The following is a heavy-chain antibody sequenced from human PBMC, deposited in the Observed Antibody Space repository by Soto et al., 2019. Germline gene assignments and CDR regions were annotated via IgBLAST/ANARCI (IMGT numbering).Heavy chain of an antibody. CDR1: GGTFSSYA. V-gene: IGHV1-69*13. CDR2: IIPIFGTA. Sequence: SVKVSFKASGGTFSSYAISWVRQAPGQGLEWMGGIIPIFGTANYAQKFQGRVTITADESTSTAYMELSSLRSEDTAVYYCARKQIVVVTASVYYYYGMDVWGQGTTVTVSS. D-gene: IGHD2-21*02. J-gene: IGHJ6*02. CDR3: ARKQIVVVTASVYYYYGMDV.